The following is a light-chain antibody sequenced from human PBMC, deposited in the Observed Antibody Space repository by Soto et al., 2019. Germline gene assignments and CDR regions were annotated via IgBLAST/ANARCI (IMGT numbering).Light chain of an antibody. CDR3: QQYNSWPLT. J-gene: IGKJ5*01. V-gene: IGKV3-15*01. Sequence: EIVMTQSPATLSVSPGERVTLSCRVSQSVSSNLAWYQQKPGQAPRLLIYGASTRATGIPARFSGSGPGTEFTLTISSLQSEDFAVYYCQQYNSWPLTFGQGTRLEIK. CDR2: GAS. CDR1: QSVSSN.